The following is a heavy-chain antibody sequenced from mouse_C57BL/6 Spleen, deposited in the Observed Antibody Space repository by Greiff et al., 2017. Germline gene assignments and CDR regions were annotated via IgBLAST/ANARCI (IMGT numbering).Heavy chain of an antibody. CDR3: ARGEDYYGGGWYFDV. CDR1: GYTFTSYT. J-gene: IGHJ1*03. D-gene: IGHD1-1*01. CDR2: INPSSGYT. V-gene: IGHV1-4*01. Sequence: QVQLQQSGAELARPGASVKMSCKASGYTFTSYTMHWVKQRPGQGLEWIGYINPSSGYTKYNQKFKDKATLTADKSSSTAYMQLSSLTSEDSAVYYCARGEDYYGGGWYFDVWGTGTTVTVSS.